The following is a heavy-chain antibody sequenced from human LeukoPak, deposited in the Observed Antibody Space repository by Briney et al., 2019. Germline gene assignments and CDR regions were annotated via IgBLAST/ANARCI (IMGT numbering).Heavy chain of an antibody. D-gene: IGHD6-19*01. J-gene: IGHJ6*02. CDR3: ARDQDLYSSGWYRNGTDV. Sequence: PGGSLRLSCAASGFTFSSYRMNWVRQAPGRGLEWVSSISSSSIYIYYADSVKGRFTISRDNAQNSLYLQMNSLRAEDTAVYYCARDQDLYSSGWYRNGTDVWGQGTTVTVSS. CDR2: ISSSSIYI. V-gene: IGHV3-21*01. CDR1: GFTFSSYR.